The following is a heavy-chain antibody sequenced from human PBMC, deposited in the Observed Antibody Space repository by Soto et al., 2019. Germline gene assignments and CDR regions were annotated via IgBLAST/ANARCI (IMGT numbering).Heavy chain of an antibody. CDR2: IYYSGST. V-gene: IGHV4-59*01. CDR3: ARDKGTESEPLYHFDY. CDR1: GGSISSYY. J-gene: IGHJ4*02. Sequence: PSETLSLTCTVSGGSISSYYWSWIRQPPGKGLEWIGYIYYSGSTNYNPSLKSRVTISVDTSKNQFSLKLSSVTAADTAVYYCARDKGTESEPLYHFDYGGREPRS. D-gene: IGHD1-1*01.